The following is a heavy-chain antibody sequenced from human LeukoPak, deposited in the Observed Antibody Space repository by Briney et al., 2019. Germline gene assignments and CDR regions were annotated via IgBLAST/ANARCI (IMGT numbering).Heavy chain of an antibody. J-gene: IGHJ4*02. Sequence: ASVKVSCKASGYTFTGYYMHWVRQAPGQGLEWMGWINPNSDGTNYAQKFQGRVTMTRDTSISTACMELSRLRSDDTAVYYCARDFRSYMYFDYWGQGTLVTVSS. CDR3: ARDFRSYMYFDY. CDR1: GYTFTGYY. CDR2: INPNSDGT. D-gene: IGHD3-16*01. V-gene: IGHV1-2*02.